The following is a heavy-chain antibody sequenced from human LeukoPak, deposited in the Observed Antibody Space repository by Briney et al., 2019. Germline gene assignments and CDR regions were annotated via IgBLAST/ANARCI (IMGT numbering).Heavy chain of an antibody. CDR2: ISWNSGSI. D-gene: IGHD2-21*01. V-gene: IGHV3-9*01. CDR3: ARDGGGWVDI. CDR1: GFTFDDYA. J-gene: IGHJ3*02. Sequence: GGSLRLSCAASGFTFDDYAMHWVRQAPGEGLEWVSGISWNSGSIGYADSVKGRFTISRDNAKNSLYLQMNSLRAEDTAVYYCARDGGGWVDIWGQGTMVTVSS.